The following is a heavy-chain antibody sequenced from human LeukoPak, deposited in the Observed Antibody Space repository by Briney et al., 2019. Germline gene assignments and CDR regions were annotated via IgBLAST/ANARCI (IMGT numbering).Heavy chain of an antibody. J-gene: IGHJ4*02. D-gene: IGHD2-21*02. CDR1: GFTLSRYA. CDR3: ARSRVVVTALDY. Sequence: GGSLRLSCAASGFTLSRYAIHWVRQAPGKGLEYVSTISSHGNSTYYADSVKGRFTISRDNSKNTLYLQMGSLRAEDMAVYYCARSRVVVTALDYWGQGTLVTVSS. V-gene: IGHV3-64*02. CDR2: ISSHGNST.